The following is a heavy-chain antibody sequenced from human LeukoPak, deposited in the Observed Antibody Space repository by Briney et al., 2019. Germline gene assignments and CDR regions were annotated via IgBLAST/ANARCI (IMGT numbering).Heavy chain of an antibody. Sequence: SETLSLTCAVYGGSFSGYYWSWIRQPPGKGLEWIGEINHSGSTNYNPSLKSRVTISVDTSKNQFSLKLSSVTAADTAVYYCARAGYSSSWYQGPDWFDPWGQGTLVTVSS. D-gene: IGHD6-13*01. J-gene: IGHJ5*02. CDR3: ARAGYSSSWYQGPDWFDP. CDR1: GGSFSGYY. V-gene: IGHV4-34*01. CDR2: INHSGST.